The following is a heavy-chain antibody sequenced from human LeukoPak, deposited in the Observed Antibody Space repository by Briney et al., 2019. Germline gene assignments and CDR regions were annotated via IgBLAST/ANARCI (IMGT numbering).Heavy chain of an antibody. J-gene: IGHJ4*02. D-gene: IGHD1-26*01. CDR1: GFTFSSYG. CDR3: ARGRQATSAFDY. CDR2: IWYDGSNK. Sequence: GGSLRLSCAASGFTFSSYGMHWVRQAPGKGLEWVAVIWYDGSNKYYADSVKGRFTISRDNSKNTLYLQMNSLRAEDTAVYYCARGRQATSAFDYWGQGTLVTVSS. V-gene: IGHV3-33*01.